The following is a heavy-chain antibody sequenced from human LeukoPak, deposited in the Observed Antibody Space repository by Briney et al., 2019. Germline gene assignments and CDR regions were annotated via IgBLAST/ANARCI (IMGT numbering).Heavy chain of an antibody. D-gene: IGHD4-17*01. J-gene: IGHJ4*02. CDR2: INPNSGGT. CDR3: ATEVVGYGDVHYFDS. V-gene: IGHV1-2*02. Sequence: ASVKVSCTASGYTFTAYYIHWVRQAPGQGLEWMGFINPNSGGTNYAQNFQGRVTMTRDTSISTAYMELSSLRSDDTAVYYCATEVVGYGDVHYFDSWGQGTLVTVSS. CDR1: GYTFTAYY.